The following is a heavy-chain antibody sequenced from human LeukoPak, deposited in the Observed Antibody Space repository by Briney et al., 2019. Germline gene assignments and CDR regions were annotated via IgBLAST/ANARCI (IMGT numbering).Heavy chain of an antibody. CDR3: AKAGVPAAIQTFYYYYGMDV. CDR2: IYSGGST. Sequence: PGGSLRLSCAASGFTVSSNYMSWVRQAPGKGLEWVSVIYSGGSTYYADSVKGRFTISRDNSKNTLYLQMNSLRAEDTAVYYCAKAGVPAAIQTFYYYYGMDVWGKGTTVTVSS. J-gene: IGHJ6*04. CDR1: GFTVSSNY. D-gene: IGHD2-2*01. V-gene: IGHV3-53*01.